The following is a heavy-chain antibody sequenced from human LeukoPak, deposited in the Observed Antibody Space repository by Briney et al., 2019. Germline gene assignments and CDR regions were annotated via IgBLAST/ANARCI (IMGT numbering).Heavy chain of an antibody. CDR2: IYYSGST. CDR3: ARHGHWGNY. Sequence: SETLSLTCTVSGGSISSYYWSWIRQPPGRGLEWIGYIYYSGSTNYNPSLKSRVTISVDTSKNQFSLKLSSVTAADTAVYYCARHGHWGNYWGQGTLVTVSS. V-gene: IGHV4-59*08. J-gene: IGHJ4*02. CDR1: GGSISSYY. D-gene: IGHD7-27*01.